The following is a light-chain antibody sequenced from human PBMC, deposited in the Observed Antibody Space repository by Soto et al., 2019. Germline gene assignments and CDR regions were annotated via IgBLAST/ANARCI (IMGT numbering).Light chain of an antibody. Sequence: EIVMTQSPATLSVSPGERATLSCRASQSISTKLAWYQQTPGQAPRLLIYDASTRATGLPARFSGGGSGTEFTLTISSLQSEDFAVYYCQQYHNWPPWTFGQGTKVELK. V-gene: IGKV3-15*01. CDR1: QSISTK. CDR2: DAS. J-gene: IGKJ1*01. CDR3: QQYHNWPPWT.